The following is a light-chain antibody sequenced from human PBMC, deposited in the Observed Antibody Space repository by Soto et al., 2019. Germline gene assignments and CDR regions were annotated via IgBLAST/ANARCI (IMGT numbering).Light chain of an antibody. CDR1: QSVASSS. CDR3: QHYGGSQGT. V-gene: IGKV3-20*01. CDR2: GAS. Sequence: EIVLTQSPGTLSLSPGERATLSCRASQSVASSSIAWYQQRLGQAPRLLIYGASNRATGIPDRFSGSGSGTDFTLTFSRLDPEDFAVYYCQHYGGSQGTFGQGTKMEIK. J-gene: IGKJ1*01.